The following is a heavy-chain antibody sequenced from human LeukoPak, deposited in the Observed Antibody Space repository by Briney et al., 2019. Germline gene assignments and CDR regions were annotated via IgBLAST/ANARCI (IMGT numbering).Heavy chain of an antibody. CDR2: IYYRGST. CDR1: GDSISSSSYY. V-gene: IGHV4-39*01. Sequence: PSETLSLTCTISGDSISSSSYYWGWIRQPPGKGLEWIGDIYYRGSTYYSPSLKSRVSISIGTSNNQFSLTLNSVTAADTALYFCARRRYYDSTGYLDWGQGTLVTVSS. D-gene: IGHD3-22*01. CDR3: ARRRYYDSTGYLD. J-gene: IGHJ1*01.